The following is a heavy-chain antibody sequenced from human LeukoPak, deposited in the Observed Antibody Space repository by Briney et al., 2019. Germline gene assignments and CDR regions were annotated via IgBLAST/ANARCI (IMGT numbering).Heavy chain of an antibody. CDR2: INPNSGGT. CDR1: GYTFTGYY. CDR3: ARGDSRRAKFDP. Sequence: GASVRVSCKASGYTFTGYYMHWVRQAPGQGLERMGWINPNSGGTNYAQKFQGRVTMTRDTSISTAYMELSRLRSDDTAVYYCARGDSRRAKFDPWGQGTLVTVSS. J-gene: IGHJ5*02. V-gene: IGHV1-2*02. D-gene: IGHD5-12*01.